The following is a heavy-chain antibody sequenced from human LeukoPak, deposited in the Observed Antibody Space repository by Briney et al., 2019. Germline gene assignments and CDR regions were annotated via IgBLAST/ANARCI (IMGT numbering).Heavy chain of an antibody. CDR2: IYTSGST. CDR3: ASLNDGSFIEGIDY. CDR1: GGSISSYC. D-gene: IGHD1-26*01. Sequence: SETLSLTCTVSGGSISSYCWSWIRQPAGKGLEWIGRIYTSGSTNYNPSLKSRVTMSVDTSKNQFSLKLSSVTAADTAVYYCASLNDGSFIEGIDYWGQGTLVTVSS. V-gene: IGHV4-4*07. J-gene: IGHJ4*02.